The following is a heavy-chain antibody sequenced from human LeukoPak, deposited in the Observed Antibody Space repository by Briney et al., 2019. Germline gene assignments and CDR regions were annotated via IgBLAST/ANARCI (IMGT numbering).Heavy chain of an antibody. CDR3: ARSSSTSIYYYYDMDV. J-gene: IGHJ6*02. Sequence: GGSLRLSCTASGFTFSTYNMNWVRQAPGKGLEWVSSISGSSSSTSIYYADSVKGRFTISRDNAKNSLYLQMNSLRPEDTAVYYCARSSSTSIYYYYDMDVWGQGTTVIVSS. CDR1: GFTFSTYN. D-gene: IGHD2-2*01. V-gene: IGHV3-21*01. CDR2: ISGSSSSTSI.